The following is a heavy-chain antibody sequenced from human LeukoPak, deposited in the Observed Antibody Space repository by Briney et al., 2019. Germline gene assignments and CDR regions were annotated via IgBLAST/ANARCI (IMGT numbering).Heavy chain of an antibody. Sequence: GGSLRLSCAGPGFTFSSYAMSWLRQAPGKGPEWVSTISGSGGAGTYYADSVKGRFTASRDNSRNTLYLPMNSLRAEDTAVYYCVKDRGGSPFYGMDVWGQGTTVTVSS. J-gene: IGHJ6*02. CDR2: ISGSGGAGT. CDR1: GFTFSSYA. V-gene: IGHV3-23*01. CDR3: VKDRGGSPFYGMDV. D-gene: IGHD1-26*01.